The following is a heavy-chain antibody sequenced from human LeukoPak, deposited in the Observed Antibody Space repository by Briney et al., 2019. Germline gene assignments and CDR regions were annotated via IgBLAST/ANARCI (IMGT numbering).Heavy chain of an antibody. D-gene: IGHD6-19*01. Sequence: GASVKVSCKASGGTFSSYAISWVRQAPGQGLEWMGGIIPIFGTANYAQKFQGRVTITADESTSTAYMELSSLRSEDTAVYYCARERSSGWSPFDYWGQGTLVTVSP. CDR2: IIPIFGTA. V-gene: IGHV1-69*13. CDR1: GGTFSSYA. CDR3: ARERSSGWSPFDY. J-gene: IGHJ4*02.